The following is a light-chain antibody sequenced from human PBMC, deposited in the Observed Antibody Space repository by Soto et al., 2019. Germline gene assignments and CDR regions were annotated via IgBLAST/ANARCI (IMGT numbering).Light chain of an antibody. CDR1: QGIGTW. Sequence: DVQVTQSPSFVSASVGDTVTITCRASQGIGTWLAWYQQKPGKAPNLLIYGASNLQSGVPPRFSGSGLGTHFTLTIVSLQPEDFATSFCQQTNSFPVTFGQGTRLEI. CDR2: GAS. V-gene: IGKV1D-12*01. CDR3: QQTNSFPVT. J-gene: IGKJ5*01.